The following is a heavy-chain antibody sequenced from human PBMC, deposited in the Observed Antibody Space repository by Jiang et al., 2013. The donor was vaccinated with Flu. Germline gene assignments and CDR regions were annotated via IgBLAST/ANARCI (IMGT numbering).Heavy chain of an antibody. V-gene: IGHV3-15*01. CDR1: GFTFTNAW. CDR2: IKSKTDGETT. D-gene: IGHD4-17*01. CDR3: TTDLLTWDGVPFDY. Sequence: QLLESGGGLVKPGGSLRLSCAASGFTFTNAWMTWVRQASGKGLEWVGRIKSKTDGETTDYAAPVKGRFTISRDASRNTLYLQMNSLKTEDTAVYYCTTDLLTWDGVPFDYWGQGTLVTVSS. J-gene: IGHJ4*02.